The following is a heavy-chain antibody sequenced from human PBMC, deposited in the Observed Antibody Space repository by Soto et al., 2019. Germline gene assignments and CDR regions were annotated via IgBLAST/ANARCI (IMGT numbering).Heavy chain of an antibody. Sequence: QVQLQQWGAGLLKPSETLSLKCAVTGGSLSGYYWSWIRQPPGKGLEWIGEVKDGGHTNYSPSLRGRVTLSSAPSNNQFSLRLNSVTAADTGVYYCARGQEGVVATHWDHGSLVTVSS. CDR3: ARGQEGVVATH. D-gene: IGHD5-12*01. J-gene: IGHJ4*01. V-gene: IGHV4-34*01. CDR1: GGSLSGYY. CDR2: VKDGGHT.